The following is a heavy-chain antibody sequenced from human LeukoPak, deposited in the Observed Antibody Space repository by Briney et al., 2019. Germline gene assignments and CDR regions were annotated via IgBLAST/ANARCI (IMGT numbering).Heavy chain of an antibody. Sequence: ASVKVSCKASGYTFTSYYMHWVRQAPGQGLEWMGVINPSGGSTSYAQKFQGRVTMTRDTSTSTVYMELSSLRSEDTAVYYCARDGEYYDSSGYHKGGYFDYWGQGTLVTASS. D-gene: IGHD3-22*01. CDR1: GYTFTSYY. V-gene: IGHV1-46*01. CDR2: INPSGGST. J-gene: IGHJ4*02. CDR3: ARDGEYYDSSGYHKGGYFDY.